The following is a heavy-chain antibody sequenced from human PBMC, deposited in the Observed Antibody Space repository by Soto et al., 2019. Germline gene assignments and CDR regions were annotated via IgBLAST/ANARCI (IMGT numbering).Heavy chain of an antibody. J-gene: IGHJ3*02. D-gene: IGHD1-26*01. Sequence: ASVKVSCKASGYTFTSYHMHWVRQAPGQGLEWMGIINPSGGSTSYAQKFQGRVTMTRDTSTSTVYMELSSLRSEDTAVYYCAREVSQKMGNDDFDIWGQGTMVTVSS. CDR2: INPSGGST. V-gene: IGHV1-46*01. CDR1: GYTFTSYH. CDR3: AREVSQKMGNDDFDI.